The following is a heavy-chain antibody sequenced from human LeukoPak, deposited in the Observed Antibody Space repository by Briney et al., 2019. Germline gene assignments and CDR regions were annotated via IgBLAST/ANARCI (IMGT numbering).Heavy chain of an antibody. CDR2: INKDGSEK. Sequence: GGSLRLSCAASGFTFSNYWMSWVRQAPGKGLEWVANINKDGSEKYYVDPVKGRFTISRDNAKNSLYLQMNSLRAEDTAVYYCARESLRDSPTYWGQGTLVTVSS. V-gene: IGHV3-7*01. D-gene: IGHD3-22*01. J-gene: IGHJ4*02. CDR1: GFTFSNYW. CDR3: ARESLRDSPTY.